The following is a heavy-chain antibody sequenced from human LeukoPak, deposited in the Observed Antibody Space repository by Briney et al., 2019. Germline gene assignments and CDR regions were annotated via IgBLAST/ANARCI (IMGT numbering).Heavy chain of an antibody. CDR1: GFLLSNYS. CDR2: ISSRSRTI. V-gene: IGHV3-48*04. CDR3: ARDWGEYCSGGSWPCDAFDI. J-gene: IGHJ3*02. Sequence: PGGSLRLSCAASGFLLSNYSMNWVRQAPGKGLEWVSYISSRSRTIYYTDSVKGRFTISRDNAKNSLYLQMNSLRAEDTAVYYCARDWGEYCSGGSWPCDAFDIWGQGTMVTVSS. D-gene: IGHD2-15*01.